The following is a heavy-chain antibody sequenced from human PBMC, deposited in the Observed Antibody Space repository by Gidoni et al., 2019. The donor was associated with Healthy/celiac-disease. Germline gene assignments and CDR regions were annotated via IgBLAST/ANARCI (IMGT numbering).Heavy chain of an antibody. Sequence: EVQLVESGGVVVQPGGSLRLSCAASGFTFDDYTMHWVRQATGKGLEWVSLISWDGGSTYYADSVKGRFTISRDNSKNSLYLQMNSLRTEDTALYYCAKDDGSSSLDYWGQGTLVTVSS. CDR1: GFTFDDYT. D-gene: IGHD6-13*01. J-gene: IGHJ4*02. V-gene: IGHV3-43*01. CDR3: AKDDGSSSLDY. CDR2: ISWDGGST.